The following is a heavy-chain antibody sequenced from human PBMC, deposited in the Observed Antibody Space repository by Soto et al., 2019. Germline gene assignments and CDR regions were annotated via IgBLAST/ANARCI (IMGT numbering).Heavy chain of an antibody. J-gene: IGHJ4*02. CDR3: ARPHDILTGSYFDY. Sequence: VASVKVSCKASGYTFTGYYMHWVRQAPGQGLEWMGGIIPIFGTANYAQKFQGRVTITADESTSTAYMELSSLRSEDTAVYYCARPHDILTGSYFDYWGQGTLVTVSS. CDR2: IIPIFGTA. V-gene: IGHV1-69*13. D-gene: IGHD3-9*01. CDR1: GYTFTGYY.